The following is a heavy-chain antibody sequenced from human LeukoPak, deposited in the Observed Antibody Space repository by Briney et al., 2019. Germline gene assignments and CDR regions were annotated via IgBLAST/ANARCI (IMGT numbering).Heavy chain of an antibody. D-gene: IGHD1-26*01. J-gene: IGHJ3*01. CDR2: IYPGDSGP. CDR1: VYSFTSYC. V-gene: IGHV5-51*01. CDR3: GMSGDRVPLQDDVFDV. Sequence: GESLKISCKVSVYSFTSYCIGWVRQMPGKGLEWMGIIYPGDSGPTYSPSFQGQVTILVDKSINTAYLQWSSLQASDTAMYYCGMSGDRVPLQDDVFDVWGQGTMVTVST.